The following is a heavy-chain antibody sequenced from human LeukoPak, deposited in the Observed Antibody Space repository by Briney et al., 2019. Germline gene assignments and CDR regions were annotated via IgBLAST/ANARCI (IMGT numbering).Heavy chain of an antibody. D-gene: IGHD2-15*01. CDR3: AKDTTAWWYHRAYMNV. J-gene: IGHJ6*03. CDR2: ISGSGDKT. CDR1: GFSLSTYA. Sequence: GGSLRLSCADSGFSLSTYALSWVRQAPGGGLEWVAAISGSGDKTYHADSVKGRFTISKDNSENRLSLQMDSLRAEDTAVYFCAKDTTAWWYHRAYMNVWGKGTTVTVSS. V-gene: IGHV3-23*01.